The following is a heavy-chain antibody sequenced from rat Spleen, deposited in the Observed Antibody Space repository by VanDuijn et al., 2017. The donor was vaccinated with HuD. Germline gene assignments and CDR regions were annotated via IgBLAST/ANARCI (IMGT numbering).Heavy chain of an antibody. Sequence: EVQLVESGGGLVQPGRSLKLSCVASGFTFKNYWMTWIRQAPGKGLEWVASITNSGGSTYFPDSVKGRFTISRDNAKNTLYLQMNSLRSEDTATYYCTSYGGYAHYWGQGVMVTVSS. V-gene: IGHV5-31*01. D-gene: IGHD1-11*01. CDR2: ITNSGGST. J-gene: IGHJ2*01. CDR1: GFTFKNYW. CDR3: TSYGGYAHY.